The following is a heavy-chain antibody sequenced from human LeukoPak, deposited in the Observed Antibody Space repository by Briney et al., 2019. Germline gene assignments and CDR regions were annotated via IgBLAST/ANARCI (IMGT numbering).Heavy chain of an antibody. D-gene: IGHD2-15*01. CDR3: AREGKWSNFDY. Sequence: GGSLRLSCAXSXXXXXXXXMXWXXQXXXXXXXWVSVIYSGGSTYYADSVKGRFTISRHNSKNTLYLQMNSLRAEDTAVYYCAREGKWSNFDYWGQGTLVTVSS. V-gene: IGHV3-53*04. CDR1: XXXXXXXX. CDR2: IYSGGST. J-gene: IGHJ4*02.